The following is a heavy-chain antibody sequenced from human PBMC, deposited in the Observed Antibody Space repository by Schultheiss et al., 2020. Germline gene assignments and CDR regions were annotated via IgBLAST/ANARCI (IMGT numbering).Heavy chain of an antibody. CDR2: TYYRSKWYN. J-gene: IGHJ6*02. CDR1: GDSVSSNSAA. D-gene: IGHD3-10*01. CDR3: ARDSGSYYGSGSYWGI. V-gene: IGHV6-1*01. Sequence: SETLSLTCAISGDSVSSNSAAWNWIRQSPSRGLEWLGRTYYRSKWYNDYAVSVKSRITINPDTSKNQFSLQLNSVTPEDTAVYYCARDSGSYYGSGSYWGIWGQGTTVTVSS.